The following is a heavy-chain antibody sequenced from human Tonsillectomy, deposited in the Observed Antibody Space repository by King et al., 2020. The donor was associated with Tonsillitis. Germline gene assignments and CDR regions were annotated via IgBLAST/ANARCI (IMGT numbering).Heavy chain of an antibody. CDR1: GFSLSNARMG. D-gene: IGHD4-17*01. V-gene: IGHV2-26*01. J-gene: IGHJ3*02. CDR3: ARPDFYGDYGDAFDI. Sequence: TLKESGPVLVKPPETLTLTCTVSGFSLSNARMGVGWIRQHPGKALEWLAHIFSNDEKSYSTSLKSRLTISKDTSKSQVVLTMTNLDPVDTATYYCARPDFYGDYGDAFDIWGQGTMVTVSS. CDR2: IFSNDEK.